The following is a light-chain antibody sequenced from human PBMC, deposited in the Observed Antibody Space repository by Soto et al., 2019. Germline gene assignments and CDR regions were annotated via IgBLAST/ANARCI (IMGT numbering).Light chain of an antibody. Sequence: QSVLTQPPSVSGAPGQRVTISCTGSSSNIGAGYDVHWYQQLPGTAPKLLIYGNSNRPSGVPDRFFGSKSGTSASLAITGLQAEDEADYYCQSYDSSLSGYWVFGGGTKVTVL. J-gene: IGLJ3*02. V-gene: IGLV1-40*01. CDR2: GNS. CDR3: QSYDSSLSGYWV. CDR1: SSNIGAGYD.